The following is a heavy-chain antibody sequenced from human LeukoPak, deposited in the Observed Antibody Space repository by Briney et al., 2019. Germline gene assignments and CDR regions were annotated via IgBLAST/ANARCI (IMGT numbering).Heavy chain of an antibody. J-gene: IGHJ4*02. CDR1: GYSIGSGYY. D-gene: IGHD5-24*01. CDR3: ARHMRMATTPFDY. Sequence: PSETLSLTCAVSGYSIGSGYYWGWIRQPPGKGLEWIGSIYHSGSTYYNPSLKSRVTISVDTSKNQFSLKLSSVTAADTAVYYCARHMRMATTPFDYWGQGTLVTVSS. CDR2: IYHSGST. V-gene: IGHV4-38-2*01.